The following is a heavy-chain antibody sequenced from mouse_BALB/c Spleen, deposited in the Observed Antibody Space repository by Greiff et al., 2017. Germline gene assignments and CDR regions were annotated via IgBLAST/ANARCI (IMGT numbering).Heavy chain of an antibody. Sequence: QVQLQQSGPELVKPGASVKISCKASGYAFSSSWMNWVKQRPGQGLEWIGRIYPGDGDTNYNGKFKGKATLTADKSSSTAYMQLSSLTSVDSAVYFCARRLTGYAMDYWGQGTSVTVSS. CDR3: ARRLTGYAMDY. V-gene: IGHV1-82*01. CDR1: GYAFSSSW. J-gene: IGHJ4*01. D-gene: IGHD4-1*01. CDR2: IYPGDGDT.